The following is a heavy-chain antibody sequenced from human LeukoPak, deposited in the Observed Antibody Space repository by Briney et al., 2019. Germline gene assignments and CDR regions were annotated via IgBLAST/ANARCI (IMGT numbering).Heavy chain of an antibody. J-gene: IGHJ4*02. CDR3: ARLSTMTTDY. D-gene: IGHD4-17*01. V-gene: IGHV3-74*01. CDR1: GFTFRSYA. Sequence: PGGSLRLSCAASGFTFRSYAMNWVRQAPGEGLVWVSGIKSDGSTTTYADSVKGRFTISRDNAKNTLYLQMNSLRAEDTAVYFCARLSTMTTDYWGQGTLVTVSS. CDR2: IKSDGSTT.